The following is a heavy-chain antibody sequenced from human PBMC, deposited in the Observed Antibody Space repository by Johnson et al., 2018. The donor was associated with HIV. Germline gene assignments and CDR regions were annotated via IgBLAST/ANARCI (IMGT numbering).Heavy chain of an antibody. D-gene: IGHD1-26*01. V-gene: IGHV3-30-3*01. Sequence: QVQLVESGGGVVQPGGSLRLSCAASGYTFSTYAMHWIRQAPGKGLEWVTVISYDRNNKYYADSVKGRFTVSRDNSKNTLYLQMNSLRAEDTALYYCAKGRMGASGSYNVWGQGTMVTVSS. CDR3: AKGRMGASGSYNV. CDR1: GYTFSTYA. CDR2: ISYDRNNK. J-gene: IGHJ3*01.